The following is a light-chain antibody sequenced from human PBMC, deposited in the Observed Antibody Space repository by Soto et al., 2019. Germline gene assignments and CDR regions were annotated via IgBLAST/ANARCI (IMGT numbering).Light chain of an antibody. CDR2: ATS. CDR3: LRYGRSPGWT. J-gene: IGKJ1*01. V-gene: IGKV3-20*01. Sequence: EVVLTQSPGALSLSPGERAALSCRASQSVDSNFLAWYQQRPGQAPRLLIYATSSRATGIPARFSGSGSGTDFTLPISRLEPEDFAVYYCLRYGRSPGWTFGQGTRVEIK. CDR1: QSVDSNF.